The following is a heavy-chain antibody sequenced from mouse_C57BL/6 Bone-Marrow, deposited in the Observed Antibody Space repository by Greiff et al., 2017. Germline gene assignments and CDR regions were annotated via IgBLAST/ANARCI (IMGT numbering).Heavy chain of an antibody. CDR3: TISNYDYFDY. V-gene: IGHV14-4*01. D-gene: IGHD2-5*01. Sequence: EVQLQQSGAELVRPGASVKLSCTASGFNIKDDYMHWVKQRPEQGLEWIGWIDPENGDTVYASKFQGKATITADTSSNTAYLQLSSLTSEDTAVYYCTISNYDYFDYWGKGTTLTVSS. CDR2: IDPENGDT. J-gene: IGHJ2*01. CDR1: GFNIKDDY.